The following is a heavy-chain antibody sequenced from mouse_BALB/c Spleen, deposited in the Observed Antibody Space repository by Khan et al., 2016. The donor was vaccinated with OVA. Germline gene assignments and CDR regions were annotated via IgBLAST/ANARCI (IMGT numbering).Heavy chain of an antibody. CDR1: GFNIKDTY. V-gene: IGHV14-3*02. Sequence: VQLQQSGPELVKPAPTVSFSCTVSGFNIKDTYMHWLKQRPEQGLEWIGRIDPPNGNTKYDPKLQGKATITADTSSNTAFLLLSRLTSEDTAVYYCARMTSKWGQGTTLTVSS. CDR2: IDPPNGNT. J-gene: IGHJ2*01. CDR3: ARMTSK.